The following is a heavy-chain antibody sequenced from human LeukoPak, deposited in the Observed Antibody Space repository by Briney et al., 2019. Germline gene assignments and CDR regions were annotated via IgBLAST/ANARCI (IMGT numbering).Heavy chain of an antibody. J-gene: IGHJ4*02. D-gene: IGHD6-19*01. V-gene: IGHV3-21*01. CDR2: IISSSSYI. CDR1: GFTFITYS. CDR3: ARVPGSVRIAVAGSGPSDY. Sequence: GGSLRLSCAAPGFTFITYSMNWVRQAPGKGLEWVSPIISSSSYISYADSVKGRLTISRDNAKTPLYLQMNSLRAEDTPEYSWARVPGSVRIAVAGSGPSDYWGQGTLVTVSS.